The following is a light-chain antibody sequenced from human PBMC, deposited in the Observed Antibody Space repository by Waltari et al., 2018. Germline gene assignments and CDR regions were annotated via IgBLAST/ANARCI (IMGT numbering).Light chain of an antibody. Sequence: QPVLTQSSSASASLGSSVKLTCTLSRGHKTYIIAWHQRQPGTAPRHLMKVEGNGRYKKGSGVPDRFSGSSSGADRYLTISNIQSEDEADYYCETWDINTPGAFGGGTKLTVL. CDR1: RGHKTYI. CDR2: VEGNGRY. V-gene: IGLV4-60*03. CDR3: ETWDINTPGA. J-gene: IGLJ3*02.